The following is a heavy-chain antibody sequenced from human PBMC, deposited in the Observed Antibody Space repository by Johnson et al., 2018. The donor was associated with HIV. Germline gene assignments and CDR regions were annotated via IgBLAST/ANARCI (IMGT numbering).Heavy chain of an antibody. V-gene: IGHV3-30*04. J-gene: IGHJ3*02. CDR3: ARVSSSSSFDAFDI. D-gene: IGHD6-6*01. CDR2: ISYDGSNK. Sequence: QVQLVESGGGVVQPGKSLRLSCAASGFTFSSHAMHWVRQAPGKGLEWVAVISYDGSNKYYADSVKGRFTISRDNSKNTLYLQMNSLRAEDTAVYYCARVSSSSSFDAFDIWGQGTMVTVSS. CDR1: GFTFSSHA.